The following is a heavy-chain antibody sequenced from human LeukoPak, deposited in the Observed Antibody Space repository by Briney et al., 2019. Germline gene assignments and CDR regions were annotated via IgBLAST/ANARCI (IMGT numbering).Heavy chain of an antibody. V-gene: IGHV4-34*01. J-gene: IGHJ5*02. CDR2: INHSGRT. Sequence: SETLSLTCAVSGVSLSGYYWGWIRQTPGKGLEWIGEINHSGRTNYNPSLKSRVTISADTSKNQFSLELRSVTAADTAVYYCAGRGVSSGWSRMYNWFDPWGQGTLVTVSS. D-gene: IGHD6-19*01. CDR3: AGRGVSSGWSRMYNWFDP. CDR1: GVSLSGYY.